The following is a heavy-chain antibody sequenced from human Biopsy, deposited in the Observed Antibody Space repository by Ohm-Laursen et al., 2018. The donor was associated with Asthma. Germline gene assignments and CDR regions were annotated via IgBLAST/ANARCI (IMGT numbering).Heavy chain of an antibody. D-gene: IGHD3-10*01. V-gene: IGHV4-61*01. CDR3: ARGPNYHGSGRAPIGMDV. Sequence: SETLSLTCTVSGGSVSTGSYYWSWIRQPPGKGLEWLGYNVYTGSDNYNPSLKSRVTISVDTSKNQISMRLNSVTAADTAVYYCARGPNYHGSGRAPIGMDVWGQGTTVTVSS. CDR1: GGSVSTGSYY. J-gene: IGHJ6*02. CDR2: NVYTGSD.